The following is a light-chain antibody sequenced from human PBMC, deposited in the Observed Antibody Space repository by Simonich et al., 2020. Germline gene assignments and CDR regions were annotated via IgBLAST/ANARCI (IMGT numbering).Light chain of an antibody. CDR2: EGS. V-gene: IGLV2-23*01. CDR1: SSDVGSYNL. CDR3: CSYAGSYIWV. Sequence: QSALTQPASVSGSPGQSITISCTGTSSDVGSYNLVSWYPQHPGKAPKLMIYEGSKRPSGVSNRFSGSKSGNTASLTISGLQAEDEADYYCCSYAGSYIWVFGGGTKLTVL. J-gene: IGLJ3*02.